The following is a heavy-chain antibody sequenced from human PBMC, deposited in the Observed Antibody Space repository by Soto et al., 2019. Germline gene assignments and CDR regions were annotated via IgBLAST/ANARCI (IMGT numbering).Heavy chain of an antibody. CDR3: AQTLGSAVAGPGRFDL. V-gene: IGHV1-69*05. CDR1: GGTFSRYA. J-gene: IGHJ2*01. Sequence: QVQLVQSGAEVKKPGSSVKVFCKASGGTFSRYAISWVRQAPGQGLEWMGGITPMFGTANYAQKFQGRVTITXXEXTXXVHMELRRLRSEDTAVYYCAQTLGSAVAGPGRFDLWGRGTLVIVSS. D-gene: IGHD6-19*01. CDR2: ITPMFGTA.